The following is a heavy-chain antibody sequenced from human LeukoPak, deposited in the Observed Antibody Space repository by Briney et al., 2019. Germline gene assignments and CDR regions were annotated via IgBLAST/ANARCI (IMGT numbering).Heavy chain of an antibody. Sequence: GESLKISCKGSGYSFTSYWFGWVRQMPGKGLEWMGMIYPGDSNTRYSPSFQGQVTISADKSISTAYLQWSSLKASDTAMYYCARRVVGSSSLTLDYWGQGTLVTVSS. CDR3: ARRVVGSSSLTLDY. CDR2: IYPGDSNT. V-gene: IGHV5-51*01. CDR1: GYSFTSYW. J-gene: IGHJ4*02. D-gene: IGHD6-6*01.